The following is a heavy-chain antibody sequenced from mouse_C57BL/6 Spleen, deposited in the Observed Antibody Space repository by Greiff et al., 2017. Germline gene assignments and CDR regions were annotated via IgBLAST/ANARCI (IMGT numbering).Heavy chain of an antibody. Sequence: QVQLQQPGTDLVKPGASVKLSCKASGYTFTSYWMHWVKQRPGQGLEWIGNINPSNGGTNYNEKFKSKATLTVDKSSSTAYMQLSSLTSEDPAVYYCARAGGLLRDAMDYWGQGTSVTVSS. J-gene: IGHJ4*01. CDR1: GYTFTSYW. V-gene: IGHV1-53*01. CDR2: INPSNGGT. D-gene: IGHD2-3*01. CDR3: ARAGGLLRDAMDY.